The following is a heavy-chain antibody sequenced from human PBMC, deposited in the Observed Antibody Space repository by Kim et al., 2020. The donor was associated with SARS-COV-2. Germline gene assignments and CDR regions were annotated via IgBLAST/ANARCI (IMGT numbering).Heavy chain of an antibody. J-gene: IGHJ4*02. CDR1: GFTFSSYA. Sequence: GGSLRLSCAASGFTFSSYAMSWVRQAPGKGLEWVSAISGSGGSTYYADSVKGRFTISRDNSKNTLYLQMNSLRAEDTAVYYCAKDRPQWELLMYYFDYWGQGTLVTVSS. D-gene: IGHD1-26*01. CDR3: AKDRPQWELLMYYFDY. V-gene: IGHV3-23*01. CDR2: ISGSGGST.